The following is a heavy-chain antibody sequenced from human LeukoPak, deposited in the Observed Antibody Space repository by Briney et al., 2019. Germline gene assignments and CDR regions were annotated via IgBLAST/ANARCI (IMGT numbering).Heavy chain of an antibody. D-gene: IGHD2-2*02. V-gene: IGHV3-21*03. CDR1: GLTFSSYS. J-gene: IGHJ4*02. Sequence: GGSLRLSCAASGLTFSSYSMNWLRQAPGKGLEWVSSISSSSSYIYYADSVKGRFTISRDNAKNSLYLQMNSMRAEDTAVCYCASPGFSSTSCYKVRGQGTLDTVSS. CDR3: ASPGFSSTSCYKV. CDR2: ISSSSSYI.